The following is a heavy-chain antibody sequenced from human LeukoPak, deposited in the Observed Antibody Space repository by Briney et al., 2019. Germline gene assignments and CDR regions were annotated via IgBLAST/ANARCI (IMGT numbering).Heavy chain of an antibody. Sequence: PGGSLRLSCAASGFNFSSYAMSGVRQAPGKGLKWVSAISGSGGSTYYADSVKGRFTISRDNSKNTLYLQMNSLRAEDTAVYYCAKDRGYYDILTGFDYWGQGTLVTVSS. CDR3: AKDRGYYDILTGFDY. V-gene: IGHV3-23*01. D-gene: IGHD3-9*01. CDR1: GFNFSSYA. J-gene: IGHJ4*02. CDR2: ISGSGGST.